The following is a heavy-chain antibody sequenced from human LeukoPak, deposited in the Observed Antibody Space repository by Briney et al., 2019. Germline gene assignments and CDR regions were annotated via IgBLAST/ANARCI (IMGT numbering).Heavy chain of an antibody. J-gene: IGHJ3*02. CDR3: AKDIGLAIFGVADAFDI. Sequence: GGSLRLSCAASGFTFDDYAMHWVRQAPGKGLEWVSGIGWNSGSIGYADSVKGRFTISRDNAKNSLYLQMNSLRAEDTALYYCAKDIGLAIFGVADAFDIWGQGTMVTVSS. CDR2: IGWNSGSI. CDR1: GFTFDDYA. V-gene: IGHV3-9*01. D-gene: IGHD3-3*01.